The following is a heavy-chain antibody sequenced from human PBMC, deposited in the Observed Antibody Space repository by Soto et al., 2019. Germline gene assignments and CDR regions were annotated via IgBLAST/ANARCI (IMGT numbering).Heavy chain of an antibody. CDR1: GFTFSNAW. J-gene: IGHJ4*02. CDR3: TTAYDSSGYYLGPDY. D-gene: IGHD3-22*01. Sequence: GGSLRLSCAASGFTFSNAWMNWVRQAPGKGLEWVGRIKSKADGGTTDYAAPVKGRFTISRDDSKNTLYLQMNSLKTEDTAVYYCTTAYDSSGYYLGPDYWGQGTLVTVSS. CDR2: IKSKADGGTT. V-gene: IGHV3-15*07.